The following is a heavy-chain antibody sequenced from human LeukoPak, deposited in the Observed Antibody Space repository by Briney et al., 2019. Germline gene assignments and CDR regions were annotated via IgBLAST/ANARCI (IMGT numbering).Heavy chain of an antibody. D-gene: IGHD3-3*01. Sequence: SETLCLTRAVYGGSFSGYYWSWSRQPPGKGLEWVGEINHSGSTNYNPSLKSRVTISVDTSKNQFSLKLSSVTAADTAVYYCARVGLRFLEWLLSDYYYYMDVWGKGTAVTVSS. CDR1: GGSFSGYY. J-gene: IGHJ6*03. V-gene: IGHV4-34*01. CDR2: INHSGST. CDR3: ARVGLRFLEWLLSDYYYYMDV.